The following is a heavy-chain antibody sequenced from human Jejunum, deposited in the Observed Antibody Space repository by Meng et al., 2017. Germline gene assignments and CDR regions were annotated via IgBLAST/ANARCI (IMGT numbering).Heavy chain of an antibody. Sequence: QLPESGPGLVKPSQPLPLTCSVSGGSISSGRYYWGWIRQPPGKGLEWIGSVYHTGTTYYNPSLKSRVTISEDTSKNQFSLRLTSVTAADTAGYYCAALLPPAEYWGQGVLVTVSS. CDR1: GGSISSGRYY. J-gene: IGHJ4*02. CDR2: VYHTGTT. V-gene: IGHV4-39*01. CDR3: AALLPPAEY.